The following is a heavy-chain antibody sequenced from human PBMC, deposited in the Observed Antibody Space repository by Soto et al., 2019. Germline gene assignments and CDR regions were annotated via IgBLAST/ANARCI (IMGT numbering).Heavy chain of an antibody. D-gene: IGHD1-7*01. J-gene: IGHJ5*02. Sequence: SVKVSCKASGGTFSSYAVSWVRQAPGQGLEWMGGIIPIFGTANYAQKFQGRVTITADESTSTAYMELSSLRSEDTAVYYCARDRSITGTENWFDPWGQGTLVTVSS. CDR3: ARDRSITGTENWFDP. CDR1: GGTFSSYA. V-gene: IGHV1-69*13. CDR2: IIPIFGTA.